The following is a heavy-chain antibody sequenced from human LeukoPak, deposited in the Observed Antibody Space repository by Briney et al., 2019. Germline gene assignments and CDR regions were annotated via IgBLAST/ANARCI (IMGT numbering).Heavy chain of an antibody. Sequence: GGSLRLSCAASGCTFSSYAMSWVRQPPGKGLEWVSGISGSGGSTYYADSVKGRFTISRDNSKNTLYLQMNSLRAEDTAVYYGAKDVEPIAIFGVVNTQDAFDIWGQGTMVTVSS. D-gene: IGHD3-3*01. J-gene: IGHJ3*02. CDR2: ISGSGGST. CDR3: AKDVEPIAIFGVVNTQDAFDI. CDR1: GCTFSSYA. V-gene: IGHV3-23*01.